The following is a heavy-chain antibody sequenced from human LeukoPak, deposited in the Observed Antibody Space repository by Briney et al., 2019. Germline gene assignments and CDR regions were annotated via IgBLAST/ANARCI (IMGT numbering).Heavy chain of an antibody. CDR1: GGSISSYY. Sequence: KSSETLSLTCTVSGGSISSYYWSWIRQPPGKGLEWIGYIYYSGSTNYNPSLKSRVTISVDTSKNQFSLKLSSVTAADTAVYYCAREVTMVRGVIKGWFDPWGQGTLVTVSS. V-gene: IGHV4-59*01. D-gene: IGHD3-10*01. J-gene: IGHJ5*02. CDR3: AREVTMVRGVIKGWFDP. CDR2: IYYSGST.